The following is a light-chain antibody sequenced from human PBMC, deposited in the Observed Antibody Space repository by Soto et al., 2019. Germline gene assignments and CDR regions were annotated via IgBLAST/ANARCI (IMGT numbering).Light chain of an antibody. J-gene: IGLJ1*01. CDR1: SSDVGGYNY. CDR2: EVS. CDR3: SSYTSSSTRHI. Sequence: QSALTQPASVSGSPGQSITISCTGTSSDVGGYNYVSWYQQHPGKAPKLMIYEVSNRPSGVSNRFSGSKSSNTASLTISGLQAEDEADYYCSSYTSSSTRHIFGTGTKLTVL. V-gene: IGLV2-14*01.